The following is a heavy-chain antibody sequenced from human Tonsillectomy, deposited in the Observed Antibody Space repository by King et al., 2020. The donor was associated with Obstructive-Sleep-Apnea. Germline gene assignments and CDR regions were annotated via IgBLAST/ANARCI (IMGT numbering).Heavy chain of an antibody. Sequence: QLVQSGAEVKKPGESLKIPCIGSGYGFTTYWSGWVRQMPGKGLECSGIIYPGVSDSRYSPAFQVQVTTAADKSPSSAYLQWSSLKASDTAMDYCARGRAYGDYVQYDYWGQGTLVTVSS. D-gene: IGHD4-17*01. V-gene: IGHV5-51*01. CDR3: ARGRAYGDYVQYDY. CDR2: IYPGVSDS. CDR1: GYGFTTYW. J-gene: IGHJ4*02.